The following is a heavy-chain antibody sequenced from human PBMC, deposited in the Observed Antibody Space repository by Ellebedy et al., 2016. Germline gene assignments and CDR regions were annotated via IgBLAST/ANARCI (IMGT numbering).Heavy chain of an antibody. J-gene: IGHJ4*02. CDR3: ATSDYEGYMGY. CDR1: GYTFTGYY. V-gene: IGHV1-2*02. CDR2: INPDTGVT. Sequence: ASVKVSCXASGYTFTGYYMHWVRQAPGQGLEWMGWINPDTGVTSYVQNFEDRVTMTYDTSITTADMELSRLRPDDTAIYYCATSDYEGYMGYWGQGTLVTVSS. D-gene: IGHD4-17*01.